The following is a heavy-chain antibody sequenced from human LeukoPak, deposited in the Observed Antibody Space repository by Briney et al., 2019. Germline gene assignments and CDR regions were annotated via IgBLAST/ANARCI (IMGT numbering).Heavy chain of an antibody. Sequence: ASVKVSCKASGYMFNIYGISWVRQAPGQGLEWMAWTSVNNGDTKYGQKFQGRVTVTTDTSTSTVYLELRRLRPDDTAVYYCVRDQYLNVMTGFDDWGQGTLVTVSS. CDR3: VRDQYLNVMTGFDD. CDR2: TSVNNGDT. D-gene: IGHD3-9*01. CDR1: GYMFNIYG. J-gene: IGHJ4*02. V-gene: IGHV1-18*01.